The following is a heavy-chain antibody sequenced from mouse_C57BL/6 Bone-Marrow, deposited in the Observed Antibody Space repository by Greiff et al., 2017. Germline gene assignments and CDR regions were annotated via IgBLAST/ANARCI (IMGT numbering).Heavy chain of an antibody. CDR2: INSDGGST. V-gene: IGHV5-2*01. CDR1: EYEFPSHD. D-gene: IGHD1-2*01. Sequence: VKLVESGGGLVQPGESLKLSCESNEYEFPSHDMSWVRKTPEKRLELVAAINSDGGSTYYPDTMERRFIISRDNTKKTLYLQMSSLRSEDTALYYCARLSTASDWYFDVWGTGTTVTVSS. CDR3: ARLSTASDWYFDV. J-gene: IGHJ1*03.